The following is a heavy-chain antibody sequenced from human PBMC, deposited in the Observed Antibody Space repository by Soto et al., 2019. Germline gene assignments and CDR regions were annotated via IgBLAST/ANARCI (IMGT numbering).Heavy chain of an antibody. Sequence: QVQLQESGPGLVKPSGTLSLTCAVSGGSISSSHWWTWVRQSPGKGLEYIGEISHSGTSNSNPSLKNRVTLSVDKSKNHFSLILTSVTAADTAVYYCARVVLTITRGAFDAWGQGTLVIVSS. V-gene: IGHV4-4*02. CDR3: ARVVLTITRGAFDA. CDR2: ISHSGTS. CDR1: GGSISSSHW. J-gene: IGHJ3*01. D-gene: IGHD3-10*01.